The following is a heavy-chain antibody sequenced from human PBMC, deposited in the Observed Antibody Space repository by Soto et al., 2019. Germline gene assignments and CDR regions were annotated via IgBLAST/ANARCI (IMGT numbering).Heavy chain of an antibody. CDR2: ISFDGSNK. Sequence: PGGSLRLSCAASGFTFSSYGIHWVRQAPGQGLELVAVISFDGSNKYYEDSVKGRFTISRDNSKNTLYLQMNSLRAEDTAVYYCAKDFWLYYYDSSGFLMDVWGQGTKVTVSS. CDR1: GFTFSSYG. J-gene: IGHJ6*02. V-gene: IGHV3-30*18. CDR3: AKDFWLYYYDSSGFLMDV. D-gene: IGHD3-22*01.